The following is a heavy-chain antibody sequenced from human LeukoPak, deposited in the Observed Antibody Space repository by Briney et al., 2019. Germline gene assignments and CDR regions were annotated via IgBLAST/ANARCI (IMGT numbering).Heavy chain of an antibody. Sequence: GGSLRLSCAASGFTFSDYALNWVRQASGKGPEWVSYISGDGSGIYYADSVKGRFTISRDNAKNSLHLQMNNLRAEDTAVYYCARDYIAMLGRNAFDIWGQGTMVTVSS. V-gene: IGHV3-48*01. CDR1: GFTFSDYA. D-gene: IGHD3-10*02. CDR3: ARDYIAMLGRNAFDI. CDR2: ISGDGSGI. J-gene: IGHJ3*02.